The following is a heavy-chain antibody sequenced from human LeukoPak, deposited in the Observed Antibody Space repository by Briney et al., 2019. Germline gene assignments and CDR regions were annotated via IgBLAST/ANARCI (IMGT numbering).Heavy chain of an antibody. CDR1: GFTVSSIH. V-gene: IGHV3-53*01. Sequence: GGSLRLSCAASGFTVSSIHMVWVRQAPGKGLEWVSVTYTGGNSYYADSVKGRFIISRDISKNTLYLQMNSLRAEDTAVYYCVRDPNWGNDHWGQGVLVAVSS. CDR3: VRDPNWGNDH. CDR2: TYTGGNS. D-gene: IGHD3-16*01. J-gene: IGHJ4*02.